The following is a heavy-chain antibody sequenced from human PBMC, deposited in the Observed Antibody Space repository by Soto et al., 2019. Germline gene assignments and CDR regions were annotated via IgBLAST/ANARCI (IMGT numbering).Heavy chain of an antibody. V-gene: IGHV3-74*01. CDR2: ISGDGSVR. Sequence: PGGSLRLSCASSGFTFIDYWIHWVRQAPGEGLVWVSRISGDGSVRNYADSVKGRFTISRDNAKNTVYLQMNSLRAEDTAEYYCARDPGLNWFDPWGQGSLVTVSS. CDR1: GFTFIDYW. CDR3: ARDPGLNWFDP. J-gene: IGHJ5*02.